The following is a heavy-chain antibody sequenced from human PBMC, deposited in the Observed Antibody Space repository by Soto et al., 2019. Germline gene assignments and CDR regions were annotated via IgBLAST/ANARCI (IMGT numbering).Heavy chain of an antibody. CDR1: GGSISSGGYS. CDR3: ARANPVYAVV. V-gene: IGHV4-30-2*01. CDR2: IYHSGST. D-gene: IGHD2-2*01. J-gene: IGHJ4*02. Sequence: SETLSLTCAVSGGSISSGGYSWSWIRQPPGKGLEWIGYIYHSGSTYYNPSLKSRVTISVDRSKNQFSLKLSSVIAADTAGYYCARANPVYAVVWGQGTLVTSPQ.